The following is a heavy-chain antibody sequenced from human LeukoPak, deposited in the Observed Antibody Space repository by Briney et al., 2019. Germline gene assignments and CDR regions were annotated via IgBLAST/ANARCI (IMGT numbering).Heavy chain of an antibody. D-gene: IGHD3-10*01. CDR2: IYYSGST. J-gene: IGHJ4*02. V-gene: IGHV4-39*07. CDR1: GGSISSSSYY. CDR3: ARDKILFGFSGDY. Sequence: PSETLSLTCTVSGGSISSSSYYWGWIRQPPGKGLEWIGSIYYSGSTYYNPSLKSRVTISVDTSKNQFSLKLSSVTAADTAVYYCARDKILFGFSGDYWGQGTLVTVSS.